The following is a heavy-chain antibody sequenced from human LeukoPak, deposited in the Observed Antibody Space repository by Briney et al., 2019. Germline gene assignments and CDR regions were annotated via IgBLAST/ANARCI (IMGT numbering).Heavy chain of an antibody. CDR3: ARVPPHGVVITQFDY. D-gene: IGHD3-3*01. CDR1: GGSISSSSYY. CDR2: IFYSGST. J-gene: IGHJ4*02. V-gene: IGHV4-39*01. Sequence: SETLSLTCTVSGGSISSSSYYCGWVRQPPGEGRGWIGSIFYSGSTYYNPFLKSRVTISVDTSKNQFSLKLSSVTAADTAVYHCARVPPHGVVITQFDYWGEGTLVTVSS.